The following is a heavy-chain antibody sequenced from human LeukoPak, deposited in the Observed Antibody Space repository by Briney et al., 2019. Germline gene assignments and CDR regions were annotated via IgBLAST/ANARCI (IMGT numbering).Heavy chain of an antibody. D-gene: IGHD3-10*01. CDR1: GFSFSDYW. V-gene: IGHV3-7*01. CDR3: ARGAGVSDY. CDR2: MKQDGREK. Sequence: GGSLRLACAASGFSFSDYWMTWVRQAPGKGLEWVANMKQDGREKWYVDSVKGRFTISRDNAKNSLYLQMNSLRAEDTAVYYCARGAGVSDYWGQGTLATVSS. J-gene: IGHJ4*02.